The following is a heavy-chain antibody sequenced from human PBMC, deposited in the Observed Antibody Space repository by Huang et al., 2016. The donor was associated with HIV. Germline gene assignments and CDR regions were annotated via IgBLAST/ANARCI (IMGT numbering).Heavy chain of an antibody. V-gene: IGHV4-30-4*08. J-gene: IGHJ4*02. D-gene: IGHD3-16*01. CDR3: ARSIMITSGGLHFDF. Sequence: VQLQESGPGLVKPSQTLSLACSVSGGSISNGVYYWNWIRQPPGKGLEWNGYISYSGTTSYNPSFKSRLTISKDTSKNQFSLTLASVTAADTAMYYCARSIMITSGGLHFDFWGQGTLGTVSS. CDR2: ISYSGTT. CDR1: GGSISNGVYY.